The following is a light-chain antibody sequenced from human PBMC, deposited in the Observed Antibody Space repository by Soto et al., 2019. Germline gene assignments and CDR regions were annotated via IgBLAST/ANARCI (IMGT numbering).Light chain of an antibody. J-gene: IGKJ1*01. V-gene: IGKV3-15*01. CDR3: QQYNDWPPWT. Sequence: EIVMTQSPPTLSVSPGERATLSCGASQSVRSNLAWYQQKPGQAPRLLIYGASTRATGIPARFSGSGSGTEFTLTISSLQSEGFAVYYCQQYNDWPPWTFGQGTKVEIK. CDR1: QSVRSN. CDR2: GAS.